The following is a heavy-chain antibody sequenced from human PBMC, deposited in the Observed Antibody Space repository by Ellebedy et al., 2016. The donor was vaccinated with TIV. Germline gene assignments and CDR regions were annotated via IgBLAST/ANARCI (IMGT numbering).Heavy chain of an antibody. CDR1: GFTFSDYY. V-gene: IGHV3-11*01. CDR2: ITNSGSTI. J-gene: IGHJ5*02. Sequence: GESLKISCAASGFTFSDYYMSWIRQAPGKGLGWVSYITNSGSTIYYADSVKGRFTMSRDNAKNSLYLQMNSLRADDTAVYYCARDVRFIDQQHNWFDPWGQGTLVTVSS. D-gene: IGHD6-13*01. CDR3: ARDVRFIDQQHNWFDP.